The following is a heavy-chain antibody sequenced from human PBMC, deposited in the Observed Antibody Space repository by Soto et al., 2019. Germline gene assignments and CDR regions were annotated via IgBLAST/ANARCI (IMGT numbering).Heavy chain of an antibody. V-gene: IGHV1-69*06. Sequence: QVQLVQSGAEVKKPGSSVKVSCKASGGTFSSHAINWLRQAPGQGLEWMGVIIPITDTPNNAEKFQGRVTITADKATTTVYMELSSLTLEDTAMHYCARGNKGPGHYGPGSQGWYGPWGQGTLVTVSS. D-gene: IGHD3-10*01. CDR2: IIPITDTP. CDR1: GGTFSSHA. CDR3: ARGNKGPGHYGPGSQGWYGP. J-gene: IGHJ5*02.